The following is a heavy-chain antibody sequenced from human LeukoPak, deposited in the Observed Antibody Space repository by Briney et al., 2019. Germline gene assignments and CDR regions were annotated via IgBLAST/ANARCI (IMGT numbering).Heavy chain of an antibody. D-gene: IGHD4-17*01. V-gene: IGHV4-34*01. CDR2: IDHSGST. Sequence: SETLSLTCAVYGGSFSGYYWNWIRQPPGKGLEWIGEIDHSGSTHYNPSLKSRVTMSVDTSKNQFSMKLSSVTAADTAVYYCARDETTPLPGAYWGQGTLVTVSS. CDR1: GGSFSGYY. CDR3: ARDETTPLPGAY. J-gene: IGHJ4*02.